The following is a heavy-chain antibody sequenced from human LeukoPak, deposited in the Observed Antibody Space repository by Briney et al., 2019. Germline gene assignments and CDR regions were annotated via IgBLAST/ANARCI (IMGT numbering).Heavy chain of an antibody. J-gene: IGHJ4*02. Sequence: PSEALSLTCTVSGGSISGYYWSWIRQPPGKGLEWIGYIYYSGSTNYNPSLKSRVTISVDTSKNQFSLKLSSVTAADTAVYYCARGYSGYDFLYWGQGTLVTVSS. CDR3: ARGYSGYDFLY. CDR2: IYYSGST. V-gene: IGHV4-59*08. D-gene: IGHD5-12*01. CDR1: GGSISGYY.